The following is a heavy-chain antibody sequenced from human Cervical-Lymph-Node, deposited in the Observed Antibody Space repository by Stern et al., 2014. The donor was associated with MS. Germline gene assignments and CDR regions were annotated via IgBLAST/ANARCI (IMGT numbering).Heavy chain of an antibody. J-gene: IGHJ4*02. Sequence: QVQLQESGPGLVKPSGTLSLTCAVSGGSISSSNWWSWVRQPPGKGLEWXGEIYHSGSTNYNPSLKSRVTISVDKSKTQFSLKLSSVTAADTAVYYCARAEIVVVPAAYYFDYWGQGTLVTVSS. CDR2: IYHSGST. D-gene: IGHD2-2*01. V-gene: IGHV4-4*02. CDR3: ARAEIVVVPAAYYFDY. CDR1: GGSISSSNW.